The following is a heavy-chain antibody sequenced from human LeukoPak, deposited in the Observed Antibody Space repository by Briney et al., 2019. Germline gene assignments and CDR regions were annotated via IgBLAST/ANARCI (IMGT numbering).Heavy chain of an antibody. CDR2: INPSGGST. CDR1: GYTFTSYY. CDR3: ARPGNRFVILDAFDI. D-gene: IGHD1-14*01. Sequence: ASVKVSCKASGYTFTSYYMHWVRQAPGQGLEWMGIINPSGGSTSYAQKFQGRVTMTRDTSTGTVYMELSSLRSEDTAVYYCARPGNRFVILDAFDIWGQGAMVTVSS. V-gene: IGHV1-46*01. J-gene: IGHJ3*02.